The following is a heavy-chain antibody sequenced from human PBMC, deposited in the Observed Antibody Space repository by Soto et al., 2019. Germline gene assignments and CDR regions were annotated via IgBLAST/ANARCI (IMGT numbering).Heavy chain of an antibody. J-gene: IGHJ6*02. CDR3: ACTVSNYYYSGMDV. CDR1: GGTFSSYA. V-gene: IGHV1-69*12. Sequence: QVQLVQSGAEVKKPGSSVKVSCKASGGTFSSYAISWVRQAPGQGLEWMGGIIPIFGTADYAQKFQGRVTITADESTSTAYLALSSLRSEDTAVYYCACTVSNYYYSGMDVWGQGTTVTVSS. CDR2: IIPIFGTA. D-gene: IGHD2-8*01.